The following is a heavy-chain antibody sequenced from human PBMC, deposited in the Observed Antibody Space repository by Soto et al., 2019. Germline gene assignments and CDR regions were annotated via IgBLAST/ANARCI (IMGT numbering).Heavy chain of an antibody. Sequence: ASVKVSCKASGGAFSSYAISGVREAPGQGLEWMGGIIPIFGTANYAQKFQGRVTITADESTSTAYMELSSLRSEDTAVYYCARGPLPRKVVAAIVTPSFRFDWGQGTLVTVSS. J-gene: IGHJ4*02. CDR1: GGAFSSYA. D-gene: IGHD2-15*01. V-gene: IGHV1-69*13. CDR3: ARGPLPRKVVAAIVTPSFRFD. CDR2: IIPIFGTA.